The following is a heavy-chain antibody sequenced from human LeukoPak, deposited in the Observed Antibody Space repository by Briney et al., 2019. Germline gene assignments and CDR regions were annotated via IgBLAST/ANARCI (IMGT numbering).Heavy chain of an antibody. CDR3: AVGLLWFGELFMGGFDY. Sequence: LRLSCAASGFTFSSYEMNWVRQAPGKGLEWIGYIYYSGSTYYNPSLKSRVTISVDTSKNQFSLKLSSVTAADTAVYYCAVGLLWFGELFMGGFDYWGQGTLVTVSS. D-gene: IGHD3-10*01. CDR1: GFTFSSYEMN. J-gene: IGHJ4*02. V-gene: IGHV4-30-4*08. CDR2: IYYSGST.